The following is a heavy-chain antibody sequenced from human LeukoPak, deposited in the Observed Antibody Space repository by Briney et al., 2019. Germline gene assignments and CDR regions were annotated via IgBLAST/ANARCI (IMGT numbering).Heavy chain of an antibody. CDR2: IYPSGTT. CDR3: ADDYGY. D-gene: IGHD4-17*01. J-gene: IGHJ4*02. Sequence: SETLSLTCSVSGVSVSSYYWGWLRHPAGKGLEWIGRIYPSGTTHYNPSLKSRVTMSVDRSKNQFSLKLTSVTAADTAVYYCADDYGYWGQGTLVTVSS. CDR1: GVSVSSYY. V-gene: IGHV4-4*07.